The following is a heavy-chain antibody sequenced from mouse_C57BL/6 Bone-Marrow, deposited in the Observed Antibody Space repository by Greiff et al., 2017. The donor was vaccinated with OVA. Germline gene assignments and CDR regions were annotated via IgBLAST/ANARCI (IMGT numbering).Heavy chain of an antibody. D-gene: IGHD2-5*01. J-gene: IGHJ2*01. V-gene: IGHV1-26*01. Sequence: EVQLQQSGPELVKPGASVKISCKASGYTFTDYYMNWVKQSHGKSLEWIGDINPNNGGTSYNQKFKGKATLTVDKSSSTAYMELRSLTSEDSAVYYCARIYYSNPDYWGQGTTHTVSS. CDR2: INPNNGGT. CDR1: GYTFTDYY. CDR3: ARIYYSNPDY.